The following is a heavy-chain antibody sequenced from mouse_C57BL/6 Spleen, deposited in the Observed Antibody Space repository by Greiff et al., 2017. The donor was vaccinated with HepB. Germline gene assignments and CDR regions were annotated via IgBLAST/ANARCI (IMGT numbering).Heavy chain of an antibody. V-gene: IGHV5-17*01. CDR3: ARNWDGYFDY. Sequence: EVQRVESGGGLVKPGGSLKLSCAASGFTFSDYGMHWVRQAPEKGLEWVAYIGSGSSTIYYADTVKGRFTISRDNAKNTLFLQMTSLRSEDTAMYYCARNWDGYFDYWGQGTTLTVSS. CDR2: IGSGSSTI. CDR1: GFTFSDYG. D-gene: IGHD4-1*01. J-gene: IGHJ2*01.